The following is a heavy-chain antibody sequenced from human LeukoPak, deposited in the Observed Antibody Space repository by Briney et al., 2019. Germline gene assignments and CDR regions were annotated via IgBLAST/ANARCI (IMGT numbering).Heavy chain of an antibody. Sequence: SETLSLTCAVYGGSFSGYYWSWIRQPPGKGLEWIGEINHSGSTNYNPSLKSRVTISVDTSKNQFSLKLSSVTAADTAVYYCARWGIAAAVGHFDYWGQGTLVTVSS. CDR3: ARWGIAAAVGHFDY. J-gene: IGHJ4*02. CDR2: INHSGST. CDR1: GGSFSGYY. D-gene: IGHD6-13*01. V-gene: IGHV4-34*01.